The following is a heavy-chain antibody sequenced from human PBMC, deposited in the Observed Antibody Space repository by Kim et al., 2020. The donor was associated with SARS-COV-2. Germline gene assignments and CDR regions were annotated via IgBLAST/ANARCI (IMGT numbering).Heavy chain of an antibody. D-gene: IGHD3-22*01. Sequence: SETLSLTCTVSGDSISSSAYYWGWIRQPPGKGLEWIGSIYYSGSTYYNPSLESRVTISVDTSKNQFSLNLNSVTAADTAVFYCARHIKYTSGYYYLGAFDIWGQGTMVTVSS. CDR2: IYYSGST. V-gene: IGHV4-39*01. CDR1: GDSISSSAYY. J-gene: IGHJ3*02. CDR3: ARHIKYTSGYYYLGAFDI.